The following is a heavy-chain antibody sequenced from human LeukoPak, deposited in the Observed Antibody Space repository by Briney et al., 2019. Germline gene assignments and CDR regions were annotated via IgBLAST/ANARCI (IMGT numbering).Heavy chain of an antibody. CDR3: ATAKKNSSSWEYYYYYMDV. J-gene: IGHJ6*03. CDR1: GGTFSSYA. CDR2: IIPILGIA. V-gene: IGHV1-69*04. D-gene: IGHD6-13*01. Sequence: SVKVSCKASGGTFSSYAISWVRQAPGQGLEWMGRIIPILGIANYAQKFQGRVTITADESTSTAYMELSSLRSEDTAVYYCATAKKNSSSWEYYYYYMDVWGKGTTVTVSS.